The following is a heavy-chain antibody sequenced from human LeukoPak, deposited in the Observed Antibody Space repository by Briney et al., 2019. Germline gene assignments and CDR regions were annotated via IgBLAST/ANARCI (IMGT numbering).Heavy chain of an antibody. Sequence: SETLSLTCTVSGGSISSHYWSWIRQPPGKGLEWIGYIYYSGSANYNPSLKSRVTISVDTSNNQFSLKLSSVTAADTAVYYSAREGHSTTDGLDPWGKGTL. CDR2: IYYSGSA. CDR3: AREGHSTTDGLDP. CDR1: GGSISSHY. D-gene: IGHD1-1*01. V-gene: IGHV4-59*11. J-gene: IGHJ5*02.